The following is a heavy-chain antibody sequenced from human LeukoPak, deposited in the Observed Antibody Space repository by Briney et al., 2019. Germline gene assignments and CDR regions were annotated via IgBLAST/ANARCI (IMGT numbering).Heavy chain of an antibody. CDR3: ARRGGSYRYTLH. D-gene: IGHD3-16*02. J-gene: IGHJ4*02. CDR1: GFTFSSYS. CDR2: ISYTGST. Sequence: PGGSLRLSCAASGFTFSSYSMNWIRQPPGRGLEWIGSISYTGSTDYNPSLKSRVSMSVAMSKNQISLRLSSVTAADTAVYYCARRGGSYRYTLHWGQGTLVTVSS. V-gene: IGHV4-59*04.